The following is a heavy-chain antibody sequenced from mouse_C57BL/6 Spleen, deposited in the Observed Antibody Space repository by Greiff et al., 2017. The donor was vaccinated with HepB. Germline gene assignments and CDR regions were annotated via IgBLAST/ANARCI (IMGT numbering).Heavy chain of an antibody. V-gene: IGHV1-81*01. D-gene: IGHD1-1*01. Sequence: QVQLQQSGAELARPGASVKLSCKASGYTFTSYGISWVKQRTGQGLEWIGEIYPRSGNTYYNEKFKGKATLTADKSSSTAYMELRSLTSEDSAVYFCAPGTTRAYWGQGTLVTVSA. J-gene: IGHJ3*01. CDR2: IYPRSGNT. CDR3: APGTTRAY. CDR1: GYTFTSYG.